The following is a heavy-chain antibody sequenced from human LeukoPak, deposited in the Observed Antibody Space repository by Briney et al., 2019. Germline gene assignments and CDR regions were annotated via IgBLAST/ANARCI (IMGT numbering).Heavy chain of an antibody. V-gene: IGHV4-39*07. D-gene: IGHD6-19*01. Sequence: SETLSLTCTVSGGSISSSSYYWGWIRQPPGKGLEWIGSIYYSGSTYYNPSLKSRVTISVDTSKNQFSLKLSSVTAADTAVYYCARGGGIAVAGRNWFDPWGQGTLVTVSS. CDR1: GGSISSSSYY. J-gene: IGHJ5*02. CDR2: IYYSGST. CDR3: ARGGGIAVAGRNWFDP.